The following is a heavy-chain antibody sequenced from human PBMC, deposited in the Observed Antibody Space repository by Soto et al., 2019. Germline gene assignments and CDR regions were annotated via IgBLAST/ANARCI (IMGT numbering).Heavy chain of an antibody. CDR1: GGSIISGDYY. J-gene: IGHJ4*02. V-gene: IGHV4-30-4*01. D-gene: IGHD2-2*01. CDR3: ARTAGYLYHLLYNY. Sequence: SETLSLTCTVSGGSIISGDYYWSWIRQPPGKGLEWIGYIYYSGSTDYNPSLKSRVVISVDTSKNQFSLKLSSVTAADTAVYYCARTAGYLYHLLYNYCGQGALVTVSS. CDR2: IYYSGST.